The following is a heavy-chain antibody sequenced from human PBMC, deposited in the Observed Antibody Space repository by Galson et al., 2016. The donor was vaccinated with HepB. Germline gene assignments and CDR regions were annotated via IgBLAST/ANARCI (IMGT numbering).Heavy chain of an antibody. Sequence: PALXKPTQTLXXXCTXXGFXXXSPXXGVGWIRQPPGKALEWLALIYWDDDKQYNASLRSRLTITKDSSRNQVVLTMTSMDPVDTATYYCAHGSGWLSDYWGQGILVTVSS. CDR1: GFXXXSPXXG. J-gene: IGHJ4*02. CDR3: AHGSGWLSDY. CDR2: IYWDDDK. V-gene: IGHV2-5*02. D-gene: IGHD6-19*01.